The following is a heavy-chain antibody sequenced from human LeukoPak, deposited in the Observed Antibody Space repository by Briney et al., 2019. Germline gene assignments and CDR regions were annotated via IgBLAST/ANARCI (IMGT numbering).Heavy chain of an antibody. CDR3: TRTYYYDSSGYINFDY. D-gene: IGHD3-22*01. Sequence: GRSLRLSCTASGFTFGDYAMSWFRQAPGKGLEWVGFIRSKAYGGTTEYAASAKGRFTISRDDSKSIAYLQMNSLKTEDTAVYYCTRTYYYDSSGYINFDYWGQGTLVTVSS. V-gene: IGHV3-49*03. CDR2: IRSKAYGGTT. CDR1: GFTFGDYA. J-gene: IGHJ4*02.